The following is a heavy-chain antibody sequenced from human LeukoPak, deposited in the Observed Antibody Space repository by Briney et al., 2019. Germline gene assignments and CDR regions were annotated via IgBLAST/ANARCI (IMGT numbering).Heavy chain of an antibody. V-gene: IGHV3-23*01. CDR1: GFTFSSYA. J-gene: IGHJ4*02. CDR3: AKGSTYGTSYFDY. Sequence: GGSLRLSCAASGFTFSSYAMSWVRQAPGEGLEWVSSLSGSGVSTYYADSVKGRFTASRDNSKNTLYLQMNSLRADDTAIYYCAKGSTYGTSYFDYWGQGTLVTVSS. D-gene: IGHD3-10*01. CDR2: LSGSGVST.